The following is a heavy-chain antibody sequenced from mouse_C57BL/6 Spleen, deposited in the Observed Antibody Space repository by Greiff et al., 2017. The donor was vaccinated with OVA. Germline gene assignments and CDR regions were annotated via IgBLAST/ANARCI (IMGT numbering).Heavy chain of an antibody. CDR3: ARGSSPRFAY. V-gene: IGHV1-64*01. CDR1: GYTFTSYW. Sequence: QVQLQQPGAELVKPGASVKLSCKASGYTFTSYWMHWVKQRPGQGLEWIGMIHPNSGSTNYNEKFKSKATLTVDKSSSTAYMQLSSLTSEDSAVYYCARGSSPRFAYWGQGTLVTVSA. CDR2: IHPNSGST. D-gene: IGHD1-1*01. J-gene: IGHJ3*01.